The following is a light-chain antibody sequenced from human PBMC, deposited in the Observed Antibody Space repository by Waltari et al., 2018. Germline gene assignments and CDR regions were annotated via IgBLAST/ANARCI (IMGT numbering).Light chain of an antibody. V-gene: IGLV2-18*02. Sequence: QSPLTQPPSVSGSPGQSVTISCTGTSSDVGRYDRVSWYQQSPGTAPKLLIYGVTSRPSGVPYRLSGSKSGNTASLTISGLQAEDEGDYYCSSYTTSSTFVFGTGTEVTVL. J-gene: IGLJ1*01. CDR2: GVT. CDR3: SSYTTSSTFV. CDR1: SSDVGRYDR.